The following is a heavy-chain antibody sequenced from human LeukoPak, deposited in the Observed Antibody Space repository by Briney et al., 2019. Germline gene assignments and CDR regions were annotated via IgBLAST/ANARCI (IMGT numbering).Heavy chain of an antibody. Sequence: GGSLRLSCAASGFTFSSYAMSWVRQAPGKGLEWVSAISGSGGSTYYADSVKGRFTISRDNSKNTLCLQMNSLRAEDTAVYYCAKDLGYCSGGSCNDDYWGQGTLVTVSS. D-gene: IGHD2-15*01. J-gene: IGHJ4*02. CDR1: GFTFSSYA. V-gene: IGHV3-23*01. CDR2: ISGSGGST. CDR3: AKDLGYCSGGSCNDDY.